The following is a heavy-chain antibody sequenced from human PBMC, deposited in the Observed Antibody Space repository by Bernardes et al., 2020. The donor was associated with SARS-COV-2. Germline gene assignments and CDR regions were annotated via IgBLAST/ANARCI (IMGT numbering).Heavy chain of an antibody. CDR1: GYTFTYYW. CDR2: IYPDDSDT. V-gene: IGHV5-51*01. D-gene: IGHD4-17*01. CDR3: ARAYDYGEH. J-gene: IGHJ4*02. Sequence: GESLKSSSKGSGYTFTYYWIAWVRPIPGKGLEWMGIIYPDDSDTRYSPSFQGQVTISADKSISTAYLQWSSLKASDTAMYYCARAYDYGEHWGQGTLVTVSS.